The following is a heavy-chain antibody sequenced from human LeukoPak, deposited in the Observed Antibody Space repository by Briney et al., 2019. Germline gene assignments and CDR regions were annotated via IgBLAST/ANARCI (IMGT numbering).Heavy chain of an antibody. D-gene: IGHD3-10*01. CDR3: AKDRGIRGRAFDI. J-gene: IGHJ3*02. V-gene: IGHV3-9*01. Sequence: PGGSLRLSCAASGFTFDDYAMHWVRQAPGKGLEWVSGISWNSGSIGYADSVKGRFTISRDNAKNSLYLQMNSLRAEDTALYCCAKDRGIRGRAFDIWGQGTMVTVSS. CDR1: GFTFDDYA. CDR2: ISWNSGSI.